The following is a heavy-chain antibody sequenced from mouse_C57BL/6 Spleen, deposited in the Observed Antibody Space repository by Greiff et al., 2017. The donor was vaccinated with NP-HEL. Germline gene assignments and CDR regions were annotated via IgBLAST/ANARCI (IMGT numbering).Heavy chain of an antibody. J-gene: IGHJ4*01. CDR3: SYGDAMDY. CDR2: IYPGDGDT. Sequence: VQLQESGPELVKPGASVKISCKASGYAFSSSWMNWVKQRPGKGLEWIGRIYPGDGDTNYNGKFKGKATLTADKSSSTAYMQLSSLTSEDSAVYFCSYGDAMDYWGQGTSVTVSS. V-gene: IGHV1-82*01. CDR1: GYAFSSSW. D-gene: IGHD1-1*01.